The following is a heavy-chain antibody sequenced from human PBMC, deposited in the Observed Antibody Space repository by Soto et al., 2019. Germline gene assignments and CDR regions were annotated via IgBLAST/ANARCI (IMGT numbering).Heavy chain of an antibody. Sequence: QVQLAQSGAEVKKPGSSVKVSCKASGGTFSSYAISWVRQAPGQGLEWMGGIIPIFGTANYAQKFQGRVTITADESTSTAYMELSSLRSEDTAVYYCARRGIAASYYYYYGMDVWGQGTTVTVSS. V-gene: IGHV1-69*01. J-gene: IGHJ6*02. CDR3: ARRGIAASYYYYYGMDV. CDR1: GGTFSSYA. D-gene: IGHD6-13*01. CDR2: IIPIFGTA.